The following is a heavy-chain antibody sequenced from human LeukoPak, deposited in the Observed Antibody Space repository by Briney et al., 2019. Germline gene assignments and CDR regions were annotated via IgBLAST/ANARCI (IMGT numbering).Heavy chain of an antibody. CDR3: ASASWDYVWGSYRSKDDY. CDR1: GYIFTGYY. CDR2: INPNSGGT. J-gene: IGHJ4*02. Sequence: GASVKVSCKASGYIFTGYYMHWVRQAPGQGLEWMGWINPNSGGTNYAQKFQGRVTMTRDTSISTAYMELSRLRSDDTAVYYCASASWDYVWGSYRSKDDYWGQGTLVTVSS. D-gene: IGHD3-16*02. V-gene: IGHV1-2*02.